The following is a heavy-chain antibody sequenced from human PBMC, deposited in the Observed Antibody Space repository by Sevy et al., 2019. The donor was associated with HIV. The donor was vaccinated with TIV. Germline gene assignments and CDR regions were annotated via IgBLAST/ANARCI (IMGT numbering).Heavy chain of an antibody. CDR3: ARQRVSSGYFYFDS. J-gene: IGHJ4*02. Sequence: SETLSLTCTVSGGSISSGDYYWSWIRQPPGKGLEWIGYIFYSGSTYFNPSLKSRVTISLDTSKTKFSLRLSSGTAADTAVFYCARQRVSSGYFYFDSWGQGTLVTVSS. V-gene: IGHV4-30-4*01. CDR2: IFYSGST. D-gene: IGHD3-22*01. CDR1: GGSISSGDYY.